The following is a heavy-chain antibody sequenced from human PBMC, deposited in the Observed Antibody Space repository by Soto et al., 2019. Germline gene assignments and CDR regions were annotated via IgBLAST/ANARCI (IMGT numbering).Heavy chain of an antibody. J-gene: IGHJ6*02. CDR1: GGTFSSYA. V-gene: IGHV1-69*06. CDR2: IIPIFGTA. D-gene: IGHD3-22*01. Sequence: QVQLVQSGAEVKKPGSSVKVSCKASGGTFSSYAISWVRQAPGQGLEWMGGIIPIFGTANYAQKFQGRVTITADKSTSRGYMELSSLRSEDTAVYYCAGEIVGWLRYYYGMDVWGQGTTVTVSS. CDR3: AGEIVGWLRYYYGMDV.